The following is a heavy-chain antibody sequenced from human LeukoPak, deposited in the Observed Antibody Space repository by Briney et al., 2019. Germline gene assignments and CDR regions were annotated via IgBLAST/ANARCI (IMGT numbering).Heavy chain of an antibody. CDR2: ISSSSSYI. CDR3: ATSVYGDYHFDY. CDR1: GFTFSGYS. D-gene: IGHD4-17*01. V-gene: IGHV3-21*01. J-gene: IGHJ4*02. Sequence: GSLRLSCAASGFTFSGYSMNWVRQAPGKGLEWVSSISSSSSYIYYADSVKGRFTISRDNAKNSLYLQMNSLRAEDTAVYYCATSVYGDYHFDYWGQGTLVTVSS.